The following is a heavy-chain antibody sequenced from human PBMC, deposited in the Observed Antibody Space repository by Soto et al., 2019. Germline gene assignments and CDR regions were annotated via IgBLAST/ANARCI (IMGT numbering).Heavy chain of an antibody. D-gene: IGHD4-17*01. J-gene: IGHJ4*02. Sequence: QVQLQESGPGLVKPSQTLSLTCTVSGGSISSGDYYWSWIRQPPGKGLEWIGYIYYSGSTYYNPSLKSRVTISVVPSKHQFSLQLSSVTAADTAVYYCAIHPLSDYVFAYWGQGTLVTVSS. CDR3: AIHPLSDYVFAY. CDR1: GGSISSGDYY. V-gene: IGHV4-30-4*01. CDR2: IYYSGST.